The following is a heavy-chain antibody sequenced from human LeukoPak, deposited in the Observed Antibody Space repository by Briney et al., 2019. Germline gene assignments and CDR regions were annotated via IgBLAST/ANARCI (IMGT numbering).Heavy chain of an antibody. V-gene: IGHV1-2*02. CDR3: ARAGDGYDTWDY. CDR1: GYTFTGYY. CDR2: INPNSGGT. J-gene: IGHJ4*02. D-gene: IGHD5-12*01. Sequence: ASVKVSCKASGYTFTGYYMHWVRQAPGQGLEWMGWINPNSGGTNYAQKFQGRVTMTRDTSIGTAYMELSRLRSDDTAVYYCARAGDGYDTWDYWGQGTLVTVSS.